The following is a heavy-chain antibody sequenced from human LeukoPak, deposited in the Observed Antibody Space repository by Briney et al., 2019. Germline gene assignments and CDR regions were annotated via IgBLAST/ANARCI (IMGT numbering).Heavy chain of an antibody. CDR1: GFTFRSFA. Sequence: GGSLRLSCAASGFTFRSFAVSWVRQAPGKGLEWVSGIIGSGRTTFYAASVKGRFTIYRDNSKNTLYLQMNSLRAEDTAIYYCAKKEGDTYFSWYMDVWGKGTTVTVSS. D-gene: IGHD2-21*01. CDR3: AKKEGDTYFSWYMDV. V-gene: IGHV3-23*01. CDR2: IIGSGRTT. J-gene: IGHJ6*03.